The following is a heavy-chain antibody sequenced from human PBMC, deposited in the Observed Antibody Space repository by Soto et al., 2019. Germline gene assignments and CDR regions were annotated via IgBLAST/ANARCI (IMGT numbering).Heavy chain of an antibody. J-gene: IGHJ5*02. CDR1: GYTFSDFG. V-gene: IGHV1-18*01. CDR3: ARASYCSGGTCTTWFHP. D-gene: IGHD2-15*01. Sequence: ASVKVSCKTSGYTFSDFGITWVRQAPGQGLEWMGWIDTSIGHTNFAQKFDDRVTMTTDTSTNTAYMDLRRLRSDDTAVYYCARASYCSGGTCTTWFHPWVQGTLVTVSS. CDR2: IDTSIGHT.